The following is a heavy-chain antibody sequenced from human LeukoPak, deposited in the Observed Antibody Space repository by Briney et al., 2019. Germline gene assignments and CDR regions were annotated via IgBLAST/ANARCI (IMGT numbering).Heavy chain of an antibody. CDR2: ISAYNGDT. CDR1: GYTFNTYG. Sequence: APVKVSCKPSGYTFNTYGIIWVRQAPGQGLEWMGWISAYNGDTTYAQKLQGRVTLTTDASTSTAYMELRSLRSDDTAVYYCARESTGGSLEIDYWGQGTLVTVSS. V-gene: IGHV1-18*01. J-gene: IGHJ4*02. D-gene: IGHD2-8*02. CDR3: ARESTGGSLEIDY.